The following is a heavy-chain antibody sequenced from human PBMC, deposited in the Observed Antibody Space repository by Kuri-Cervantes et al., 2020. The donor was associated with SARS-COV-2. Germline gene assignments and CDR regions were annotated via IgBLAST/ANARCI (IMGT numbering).Heavy chain of an antibody. V-gene: IGHV1-2*04. Sequence: ASVKVSCKASGYTFTGYYMHWVRQAPGQGLEWTGWINPNSGGTNYAQKLQGWVTMTRDTSISTAYMELSRLRSDDTAVYYCARGGPGYSSSWYLYYYYGMDVWGQGTTVTVSS. CDR2: INPNSGGT. CDR3: ARGGPGYSSSWYLYYYYGMDV. J-gene: IGHJ6*02. D-gene: IGHD6-13*01. CDR1: GYTFTGYY.